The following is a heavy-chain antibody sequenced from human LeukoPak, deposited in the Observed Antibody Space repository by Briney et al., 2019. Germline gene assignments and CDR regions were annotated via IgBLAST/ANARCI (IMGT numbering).Heavy chain of an antibody. J-gene: IGHJ3*02. CDR2: ISSNGGST. V-gene: IGHV3-64*01. Sequence: PGGSLRLSCAASGFTFSSYAMHWVRQAPGKGLEYVSAISSNGGSTYYANSVKGRFTISRDNSKNTLYLQMGSLRAEDMAVYYCAREGPGAHAFDIWGQGTMVTVSS. CDR1: GFTFSSYA. D-gene: IGHD3-10*01. CDR3: AREGPGAHAFDI.